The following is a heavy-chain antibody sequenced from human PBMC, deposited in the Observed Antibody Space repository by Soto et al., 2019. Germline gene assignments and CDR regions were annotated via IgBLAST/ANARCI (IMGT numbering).Heavy chain of an antibody. CDR3: AKDGNEIFNYYGSGDHYYGMDV. CDR2: ISYDGSNK. CDR1: GFTFSRYG. J-gene: IGHJ6*02. D-gene: IGHD3-10*01. V-gene: IGHV3-30*18. Sequence: QVQLVESGGGVVQPGRSPRLSCAASGFTFSRYGMHWVRQAPGKGLEWVAVISYDGSNKYYTEFVKGRFTISRDKSKNTLYLQMNSLRAEDTAVYYCAKDGNEIFNYYGSGDHYYGMDVWGQGTTVTVSS.